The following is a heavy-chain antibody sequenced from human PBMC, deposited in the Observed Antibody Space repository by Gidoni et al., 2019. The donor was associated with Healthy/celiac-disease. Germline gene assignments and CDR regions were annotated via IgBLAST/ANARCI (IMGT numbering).Heavy chain of an antibody. CDR1: GGSISSGSYY. V-gene: IGHV4-61*02. J-gene: IGHJ1*01. CDR3: ARSAVAGTIGYFQH. CDR2: IYTSGST. Sequence: QVQLQESGPGLVKPSQTLSLTCTVAGGSISSGSYYWSWIRQPAGKGLEWIGRIYTSGSTNYNPSLKSRVTMSVDTSKNQFSLKLSSVTAADTAVYYCARSAVAGTIGYFQHWGQGTLVTVSS. D-gene: IGHD6-19*01.